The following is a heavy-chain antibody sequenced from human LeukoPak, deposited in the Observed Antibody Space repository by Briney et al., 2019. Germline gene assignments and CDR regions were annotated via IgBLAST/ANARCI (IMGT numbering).Heavy chain of an antibody. CDR1: GFNFSNYW. J-gene: IGHJ3*02. Sequence: PGGSLRLSCATSGFNFSNYWMSWVRQAPGKGLEWVANIKQDGSEKYYVDSVKGRFTISRDNAKSSLYLQMNSLRAEDTAVYYCAKVLLEYYYDSSGYLTDAFDIWGQGTMVTVSS. V-gene: IGHV3-7*01. D-gene: IGHD3-22*01. CDR2: IKQDGSEK. CDR3: AKVLLEYYYDSSGYLTDAFDI.